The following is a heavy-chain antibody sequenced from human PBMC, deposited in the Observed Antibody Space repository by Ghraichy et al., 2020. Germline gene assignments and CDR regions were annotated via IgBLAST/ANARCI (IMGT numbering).Heavy chain of an antibody. V-gene: IGHV1-24*01. J-gene: IGHJ3*02. D-gene: IGHD3-22*01. CDR1: GYTLTELS. CDR2: FDPEDGET. CDR3: ATHLGGYYDSSPTRSAFDI. Sequence: ASVKVSCKVSGYTLTELSMHWVRQAPGKGLEWMGGFDPEDGETIYAQKFQGRVTMTEDTSTDTAYMELSSLRSEDTAVYYCATHLGGYYDSSPTRSAFDIWGQGTMVTVSS.